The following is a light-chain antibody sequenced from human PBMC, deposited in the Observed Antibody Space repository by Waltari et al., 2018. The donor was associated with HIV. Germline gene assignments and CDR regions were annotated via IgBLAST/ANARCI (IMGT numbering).Light chain of an antibody. CDR1: GPTHGTRP. V-gene: IGLV1-44*01. CDR2: RSD. Sequence: QSVLTQPPSASGTPRQRVTISCYGSGPTHGTRPVNWYQQLAGSAPKLLIYRSDLRPSGVPDRFSGSKSATSASLAISGLQSEDEATYYCASWDDSLNGVIFGGGTELTVL. CDR3: ASWDDSLNGVI. J-gene: IGLJ2*01.